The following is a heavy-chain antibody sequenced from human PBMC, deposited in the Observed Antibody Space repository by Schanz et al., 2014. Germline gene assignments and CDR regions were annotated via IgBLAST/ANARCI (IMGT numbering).Heavy chain of an antibody. D-gene: IGHD5-12*01. CDR2: VCYDGSKK. J-gene: IGHJ3*01. V-gene: IGHV3-33*01. Sequence: QVQLVESGGGVVQPGGSLRLSCAASGFAFRNYGMHWVRQVPGKGLEWVAVVCYDGSKKYYADSVKGRFTTSRDNSKNTMYLQMNSLRAEDTAVYFCARDGGRDGYNLAFDVWGQGTLVTVSS. CDR3: ARDGGRDGYNLAFDV. CDR1: GFAFRNYG.